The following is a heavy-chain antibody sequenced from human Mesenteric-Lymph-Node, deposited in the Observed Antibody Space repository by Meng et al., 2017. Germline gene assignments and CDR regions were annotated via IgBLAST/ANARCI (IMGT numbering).Heavy chain of an antibody. J-gene: IGHJ4*02. Sequence: GGSLRLSCAASGFIFSNYAMSWVRQAPGKGLEWVSGINWNGGSTGYADSVKGRFTISRDNAKNSLYLQMNSLRAEDTALYYCARDISAYCSGPTCYAHYFQYWGQGTLVTVSS. CDR2: INWNGGST. CDR3: ARDISAYCSGPTCYAHYFQY. CDR1: GFIFSNYA. V-gene: IGHV3-20*04. D-gene: IGHD2-15*01.